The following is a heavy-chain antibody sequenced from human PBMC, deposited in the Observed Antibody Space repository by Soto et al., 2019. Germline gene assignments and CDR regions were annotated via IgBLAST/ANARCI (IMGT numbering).Heavy chain of an antibody. D-gene: IGHD3-10*01. Sequence: EVRLEESGGGLVKPGGSLRLSCAASGFTVNTFNMNWVRQAPGKGLEWVSSISNYDNTAYADSVKGRFTVSRDNAKNSLFLQMNSLRAEDTVVYYCTLVDALVFDFWGQGALVTVSS. CDR2: ISNYDNT. J-gene: IGHJ4*02. CDR1: GFTVNTFN. CDR3: TLVDALVFDF. V-gene: IGHV3-21*01.